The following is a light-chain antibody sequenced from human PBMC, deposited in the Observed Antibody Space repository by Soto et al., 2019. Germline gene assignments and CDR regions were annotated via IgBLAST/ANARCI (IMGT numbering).Light chain of an antibody. V-gene: IGKV3-20*01. Sequence: EIVLTQSPGTLSLSPGERATLSCRASQSVSSRYLAWYQQTPGQAPRLLIYGASSRATGIPDRFSGSGSGTDFTLTISILEPEDFAVYYCQQYDSSPPGLTFGGGTKVEIK. J-gene: IGKJ4*01. CDR2: GAS. CDR3: QQYDSSPPGLT. CDR1: QSVSSRY.